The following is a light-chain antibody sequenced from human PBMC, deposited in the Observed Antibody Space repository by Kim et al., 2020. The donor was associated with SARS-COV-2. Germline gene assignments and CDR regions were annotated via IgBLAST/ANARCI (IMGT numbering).Light chain of an antibody. J-gene: IGKJ5*01. V-gene: IGKV3-11*01. CDR2: DVS. CDR3: QQRSNLIT. CDR1: HRASSY. Sequence: SVSAGETPSPAGTARHRASSYLASHPQRPGHPLMLPIYDVSGTATGIPARFSVSGSGTDFTLTIGSLEPEDFSVYYCQQRSNLITFGQGTRLEIK.